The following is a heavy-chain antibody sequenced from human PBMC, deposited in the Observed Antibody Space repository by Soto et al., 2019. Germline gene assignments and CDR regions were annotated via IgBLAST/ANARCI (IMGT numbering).Heavy chain of an antibody. D-gene: IGHD6-25*01. V-gene: IGHV1-2*02. CDR1: GYTFSDRN. J-gene: IGHJ5*02. Sequence: QVQLVQSGAEVKKPGAAVKVSCKASGYTFSDRNMHWVRQAPGQGLEWMAWINPGSGGTDYAQKFQGRVTMTRDTSISTAYMELSSLTSDDTAVYYCARGVGSSWFDPWGQGTQVTVSS. CDR3: ARGVGSSWFDP. CDR2: INPGSGGT.